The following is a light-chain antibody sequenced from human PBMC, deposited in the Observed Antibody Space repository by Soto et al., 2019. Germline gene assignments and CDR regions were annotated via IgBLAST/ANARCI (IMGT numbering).Light chain of an antibody. J-gene: IGLJ1*01. V-gene: IGLV2-14*01. CDR1: STDIGRYDY. CDR3: SSYSIRTAYL. CDR2: EVN. Sequence: QSALTQPASVSGSPGQSITISCTGTSTDIGRYDYVSWYQLHPGKAPKLMVFEVNYRPSGVSYRFSGSKSGNTASLTISGLQPEDEADSSCSSYSIRTAYLFGTGTKVTVL.